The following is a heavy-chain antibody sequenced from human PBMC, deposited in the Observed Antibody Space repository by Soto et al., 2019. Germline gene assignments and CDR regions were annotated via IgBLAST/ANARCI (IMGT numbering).Heavy chain of an antibody. D-gene: IGHD3-3*01. CDR2: INHSGST. V-gene: IGHV4-34*01. CDR1: GGSFSGYY. Sequence: SETLSLTCAVYGGSFSGYYWSWIRQPPGKGLEWIGEINHSGSTNYNPSLKSRVTISVDTSKNQFSLKLSSVTAADTAVYYCARGLRGYYDFWSGYLTRTYFDYWGQGTLVTVSS. J-gene: IGHJ4*02. CDR3: ARGLRGYYDFWSGYLTRTYFDY.